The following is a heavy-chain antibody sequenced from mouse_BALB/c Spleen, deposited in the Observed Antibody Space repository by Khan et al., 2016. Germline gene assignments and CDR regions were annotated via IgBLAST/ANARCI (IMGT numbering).Heavy chain of an antibody. CDR1: GYTSANYW. Sequence: QVLLQQSGAELARPGASVRLSCKASGYTSANYWMQWVKQRPGQGLEWIGSIYPGDGDTRYSQKFKDKATLTADKSSSSAYMHLRSVASEDSAVYYCADALFVYWGQGTLVTVSA. J-gene: IGHJ3*01. CDR2: IYPGDGDT. CDR3: ADALFVY. V-gene: IGHV1-87*01.